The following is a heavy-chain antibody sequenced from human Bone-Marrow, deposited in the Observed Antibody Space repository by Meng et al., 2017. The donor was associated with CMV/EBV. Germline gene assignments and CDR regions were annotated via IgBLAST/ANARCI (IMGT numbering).Heavy chain of an antibody. D-gene: IGHD2-15*01. V-gene: IGHV1-69*05. CDR2: IIPIFGTA. CDR1: GGTFSSYA. Sequence: SVKVSCKASGGTFSSYAISWVRQAPGQGLEWMGGIIPIFGTANYAQKFQGRVTITTDESTSTAYMELSSLRSEDTAVYYCARKPPRDIYYYYGMDVWGQGTTVTVSS. J-gene: IGHJ6*02. CDR3: ARKPPRDIYYYYGMDV.